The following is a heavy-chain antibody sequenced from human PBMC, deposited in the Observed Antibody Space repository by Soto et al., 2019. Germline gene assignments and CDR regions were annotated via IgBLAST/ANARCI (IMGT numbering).Heavy chain of an antibody. CDR2: ISAYNGNT. CDR1: GYTFTNYG. CDR3: ARDSPPVDY. Sequence: QVQLVQSGAEVKKPGASVKVSCKASGYTFTNYGISWVRQAPGQGLEWMGWISAYNGNTNYAQKLQGRVTMTTDTSPSTAYMELRRLGSDGTAVYYCARDSPPVDYWGQGTLVTVSS. J-gene: IGHJ4*02. V-gene: IGHV1-18*01.